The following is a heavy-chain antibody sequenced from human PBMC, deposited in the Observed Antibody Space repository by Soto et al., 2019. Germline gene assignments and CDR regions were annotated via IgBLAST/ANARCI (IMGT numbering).Heavy chain of an antibody. CDR3: AKDHRNRLWFGELFPFDY. Sequence: GGSLRLSCAASGFTFSSYGMHWVRQAPGKGLEWVAVISYDGSNKYYADSVKGRFTISRDNSKNTLYLQMNSLRAEDTAVYYCAKDHRNRLWFGELFPFDYWGQGTLVTVSS. J-gene: IGHJ4*02. CDR1: GFTFSSYG. V-gene: IGHV3-30*18. D-gene: IGHD3-10*01. CDR2: ISYDGSNK.